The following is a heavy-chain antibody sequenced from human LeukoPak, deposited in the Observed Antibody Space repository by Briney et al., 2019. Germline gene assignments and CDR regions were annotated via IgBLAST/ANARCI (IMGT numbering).Heavy chain of an antibody. Sequence: PGGSLRLSCAASGFTFSSYWMSWVRQAPGKGLEWVANIKQDGSEKYYVDSVKGRFTIPRDNAKNSLYLQMNSLRAEDTAVYYCASEYYDFWSGYKSEYFDYWGQGTLVTVSS. D-gene: IGHD3-3*01. J-gene: IGHJ4*02. CDR2: IKQDGSEK. CDR3: ASEYYDFWSGYKSEYFDY. CDR1: GFTFSSYW. V-gene: IGHV3-7*01.